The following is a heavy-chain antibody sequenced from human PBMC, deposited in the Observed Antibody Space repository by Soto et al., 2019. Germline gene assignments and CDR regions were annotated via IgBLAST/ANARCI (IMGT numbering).Heavy chain of an antibody. Sequence: QVQLVQSGAEVKKPGASVKVSCKASGYTFTSYDINWVRQATGQGLEWMGWMNPNSGNTGYAQKFQGGVTMTRNTSISTAYMELSSLRSEDTAVYYCARGDPRITIFGVVNPYYYYYMDVWGKGTTVTVSS. CDR1: GYTFTSYD. CDR2: MNPNSGNT. D-gene: IGHD3-3*01. CDR3: ARGDPRITIFGVVNPYYYYYMDV. V-gene: IGHV1-8*01. J-gene: IGHJ6*03.